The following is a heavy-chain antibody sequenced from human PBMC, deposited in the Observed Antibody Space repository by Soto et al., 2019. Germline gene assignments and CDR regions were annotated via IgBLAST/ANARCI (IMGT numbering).Heavy chain of an antibody. CDR1: GFTFSNAW. CDR2: IKSKTDGGTT. V-gene: IGHV3-15*07. D-gene: IGHD3-9*01. Sequence: PGGSLRLSCAASGFTFSNAWMNWVRQAPGKGLEWVGRIKSKTDGGTTDYAAPVKGRFTISRDDSKNTLYLQMNSLKTEDTAVYYCTTDVSRLGLRYFDRVWYWGQGTLVTVSS. CDR3: TTDVSRLGLRYFDRVWY. J-gene: IGHJ4*02.